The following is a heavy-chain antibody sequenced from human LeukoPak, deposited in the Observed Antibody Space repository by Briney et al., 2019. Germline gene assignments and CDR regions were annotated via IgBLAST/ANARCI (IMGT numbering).Heavy chain of an antibody. J-gene: IGHJ4*02. Sequence: PGGSLRLSCAASGFTVNSNYMSWVRQAPGKGLEWVSVIYSGSTTYYADSVKGRFTISRDNAKNSLYLQMNSLRVEDTAVYYCVREEAGTADYWGQGTLVTVSS. CDR1: GFTVNSNY. D-gene: IGHD6-19*01. CDR2: IYSGSTT. CDR3: VREEAGTADY. V-gene: IGHV3-53*01.